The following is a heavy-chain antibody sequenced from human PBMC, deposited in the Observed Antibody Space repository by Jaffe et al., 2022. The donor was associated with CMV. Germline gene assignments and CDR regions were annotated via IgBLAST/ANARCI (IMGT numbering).Heavy chain of an antibody. CDR2: IRQDGSEK. J-gene: IGHJ5*02. V-gene: IGHV3-7*03. D-gene: IGHD6-19*01. CDR1: GFTFSNYW. CDR3: ARGGHSSGS. Sequence: EVQLVESGGGLVQPGGSLRLSCAASGFTFSNYWMSWVRQAPGKGLEWVANIRQDGSEKYYVDSVKGRFTISRDNAKNSLYLQMNSLRAEDTAVYYCARGGHSSGSWGQGTLVTVSS.